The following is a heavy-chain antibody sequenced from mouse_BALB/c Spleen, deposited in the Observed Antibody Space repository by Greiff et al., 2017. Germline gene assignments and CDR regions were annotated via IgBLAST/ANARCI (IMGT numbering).Heavy chain of an antibody. Sequence: EVKLMESGGGLVQPGGSRKLSCAASGFTFRSFGMHWVRQAPEKGLEWVAYISSGSSTIYYADTVKGRFTISRDNPKNTLFLQMTSLRSEDTAMYYCASYYGNLYAMDYWGQGTSVTVSS. CDR3: ASYYGNLYAMDY. J-gene: IGHJ4*01. CDR1: GFTFRSFG. D-gene: IGHD2-1*01. CDR2: ISSGSSTI. V-gene: IGHV5-17*02.